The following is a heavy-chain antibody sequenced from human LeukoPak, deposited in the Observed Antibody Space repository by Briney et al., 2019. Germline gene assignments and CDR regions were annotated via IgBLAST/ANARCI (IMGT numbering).Heavy chain of an antibody. Sequence: SETLSLTCTVTGGSISSSSYYWGWIRQPPGKGLEWIGTIYYSGSTYYNPSLKSRVTISVDTSKNQFSLKLTSVTAADTAVYYCARDTNYDFWSGYYLDVWGKGTTVTVSS. CDR3: ARDTNYDFWSGYYLDV. V-gene: IGHV4-39*07. J-gene: IGHJ6*04. CDR1: GGSISSSSYY. CDR2: IYYSGST. D-gene: IGHD3-3*01.